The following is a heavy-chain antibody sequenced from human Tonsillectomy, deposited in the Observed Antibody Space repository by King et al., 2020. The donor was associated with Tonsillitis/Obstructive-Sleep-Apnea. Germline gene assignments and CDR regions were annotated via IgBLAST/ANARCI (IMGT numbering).Heavy chain of an antibody. CDR2: IYYSGST. V-gene: IGHV4-39*01. CDR3: ARQLGHYDILTGYSQNLFDP. D-gene: IGHD3-9*01. CDR1: GGSISSYSDY. Sequence: QLQESGPGLVKPSETLSLTCTVSGGSISSYSDYWGWIRQPPGKGLEWIGNIYYSGSTYYSPSLKSRVTISVDTSKNQFSLKLTSMTAADPAVYYCARQLGHYDILTGYSQNLFDPWGQGTLVTVSS. J-gene: IGHJ5*02.